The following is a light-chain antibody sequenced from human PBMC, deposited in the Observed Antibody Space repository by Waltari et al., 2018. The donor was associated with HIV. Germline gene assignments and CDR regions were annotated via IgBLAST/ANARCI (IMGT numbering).Light chain of an antibody. Sequence: QSVLTQPPSASGTPGQRVTISCSGSSSNIGSNTVNWYQQLPRTAPKLLNYTNNQRPSGVPDRFSGSQSGTSASLAISGLQSEDEADYYCATWDDSLNGVIFGGGTKLTVL. J-gene: IGLJ2*01. CDR3: ATWDDSLNGVI. CDR1: SSNIGSNT. CDR2: TNN. V-gene: IGLV1-44*01.